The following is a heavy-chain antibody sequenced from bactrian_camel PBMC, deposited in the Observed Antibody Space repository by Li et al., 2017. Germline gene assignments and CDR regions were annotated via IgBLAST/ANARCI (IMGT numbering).Heavy chain of an antibody. CDR1: GYSYTTYC. Sequence: HVQLVESGGGSVQAGGSLRLSCSAPGYSYTTYCMAWFRQAPGKEREGIAAVDFEGNPSYADSVKGRFTISKDNAKATVYLQMTSLNPDDSGTYYCAAARDIDSCFMNAQVFDYWGQGTQVTVS. V-gene: IGHV3S53*01. CDR3: AAARDIDSCFMNAQVFDY. D-gene: IGHD1*01. CDR2: VDFEGNP. J-gene: IGHJ4*01.